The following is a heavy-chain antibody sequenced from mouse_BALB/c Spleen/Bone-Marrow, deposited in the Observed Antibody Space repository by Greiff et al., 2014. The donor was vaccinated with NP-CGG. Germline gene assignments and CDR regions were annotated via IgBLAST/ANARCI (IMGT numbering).Heavy chain of an antibody. CDR2: IYPGNVNT. J-gene: IGHJ4*01. Sequence: VKLVESGPELVKPGASVRISCKASGYTFTSYYIHWVKQRPGQGLEWIGWIYPGNVNTKYNEKFKGKATLTADKSSSTAYMQLSSLTTEDSAAYFCARDTMDYWGQGTSVTVSS. CDR1: GYTFTSYY. CDR3: ARDTMDY. V-gene: IGHV1S56*01.